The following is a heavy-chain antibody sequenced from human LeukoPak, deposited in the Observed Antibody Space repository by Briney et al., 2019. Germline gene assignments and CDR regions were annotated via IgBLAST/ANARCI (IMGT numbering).Heavy chain of an antibody. J-gene: IGHJ5*02. CDR2: ISAYNGNT. D-gene: IGHD3-3*01. CDR3: ARDKECFDP. Sequence: ASVKVSCKASGYAFTSYGVSWVRQAPGQGLEWMGWISAYNGNTNYAQKLQGRVTMATDTSTGTAYMELRILRSDDTAVYYCARDKECFDPWGQGTLVTVSS. CDR1: GYAFTSYG. V-gene: IGHV1-18*01.